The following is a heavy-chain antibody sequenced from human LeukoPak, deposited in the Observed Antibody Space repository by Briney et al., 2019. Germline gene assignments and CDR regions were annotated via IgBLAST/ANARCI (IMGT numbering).Heavy chain of an antibody. CDR1: GFSPSTSGMC. CDR3: ARIVRYYDSSGYYYYFDY. Sequence: SGPALVKPTQTLTLTCTFSGFSPSTSGMCVSWIRQPPGKALEWLARIDWDDDKYYSTSLKTRLTISKDTSKNQVVLTMTNMDPVDTATYYCARIVRYYDSSGYYYYFDYWGQGTLVTVSS. D-gene: IGHD3-22*01. J-gene: IGHJ4*02. V-gene: IGHV2-70*11. CDR2: IDWDDDK.